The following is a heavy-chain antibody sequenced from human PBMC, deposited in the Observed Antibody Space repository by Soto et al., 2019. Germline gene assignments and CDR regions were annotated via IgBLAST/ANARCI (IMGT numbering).Heavy chain of an antibody. CDR3: AKPPYSSSSYYYYGMDV. Sequence: GGSLRLSCAASGFTFSSYAMTWVRQAPGKGLEWVSAISGSGGTTYHADYVKGRFTISRDNSKNTLYLQMNSLRAEDAAVYYCAKPPYSSSSYYYYGMDVWGQGTTVTVSS. CDR2: ISGSGGTT. D-gene: IGHD6-6*01. CDR1: GFTFSSYA. J-gene: IGHJ6*02. V-gene: IGHV3-23*01.